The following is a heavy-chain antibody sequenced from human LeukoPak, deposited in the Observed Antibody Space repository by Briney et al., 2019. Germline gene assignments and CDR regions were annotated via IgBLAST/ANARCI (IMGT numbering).Heavy chain of an antibody. V-gene: IGHV1-18*01. CDR2: ISAYNGNT. J-gene: IGHJ4*02. CDR3: AREALTIFGVVIITGTFDY. D-gene: IGHD3-3*01. Sequence: ASVKVSCKASGYTFTSYGISWERQAPGQGLEWMGWISAYNGNTNYAQKLQGRVTMTTDTSTSTAYMELRSLRSDDTAVYYCAREALTIFGVVIITGTFDYWGQGTLVTVSS. CDR1: GYTFTSYG.